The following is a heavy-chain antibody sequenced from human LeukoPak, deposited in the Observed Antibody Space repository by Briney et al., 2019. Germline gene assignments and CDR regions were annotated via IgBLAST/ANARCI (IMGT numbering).Heavy chain of an antibody. V-gene: IGHV3-30*04. CDR1: GFTFSSYA. CDR3: ARDIGGSGWYYFDY. Sequence: GGSLRLSCAASGFTFSSYAMHWVRQAPGKGLEWVAVISYDGNNIYYADSVKGRFTISRDNSKTTLYLQMNSLRAEDTSVYYCARDIGGSGWYYFDYWGQGTLVTVSS. J-gene: IGHJ4*02. CDR2: ISYDGNNI. D-gene: IGHD6-19*01.